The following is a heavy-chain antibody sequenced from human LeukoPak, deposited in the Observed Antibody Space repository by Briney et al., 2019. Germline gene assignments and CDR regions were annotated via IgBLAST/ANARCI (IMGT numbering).Heavy chain of an antibody. V-gene: IGHV4-59*08. D-gene: IGHD6-19*01. CDR1: GGAITSHY. Sequence: SETLSLTCSVSGGAITSHYWTWIRQSPVKGLEWIGDISNSGSTSYNPSLESRVTISIDTSKNQFSLKLSSVTAADTAVYYCARHGGWYGGYYFDYWGQGTLVTVSS. CDR3: ARHGGWYGGYYFDY. CDR2: ISNSGST. J-gene: IGHJ4*02.